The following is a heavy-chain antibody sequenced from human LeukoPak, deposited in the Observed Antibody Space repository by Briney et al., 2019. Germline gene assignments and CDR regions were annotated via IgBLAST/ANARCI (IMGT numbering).Heavy chain of an antibody. D-gene: IGHD6-13*01. CDR2: IYYSGIT. CDR1: GGSISSYY. J-gene: IGHJ4*02. Sequence: SETLSLTCTVSGGSISSYYWSWIRQPPGKGLEWIGYIYYSGITNYSPSLKSRVTISIDTSKNHFSLQLSSVTAADTAVYYCASSHLYSSSWYLSGRFDFWGQGTLVTVSS. V-gene: IGHV4-59*01. CDR3: ASSHLYSSSWYLSGRFDF.